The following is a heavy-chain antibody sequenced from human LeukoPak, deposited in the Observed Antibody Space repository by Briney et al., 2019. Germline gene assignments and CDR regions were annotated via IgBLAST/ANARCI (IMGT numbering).Heavy chain of an antibody. Sequence: SQTLSLTCTVSGGSISSDYYWSWIRQLPGKGLEWIGYIYYSGTTYYNTSLKSRGAISLDTSKNQFSLKLSSVTAADTAVYYCARRLADRYSYFDYWGQGALVTVSS. CDR3: ARRLADRYSYFDY. J-gene: IGHJ4*02. D-gene: IGHD2-21*01. CDR1: GGSISSDYY. V-gene: IGHV4-31*03. CDR2: IYYSGTT.